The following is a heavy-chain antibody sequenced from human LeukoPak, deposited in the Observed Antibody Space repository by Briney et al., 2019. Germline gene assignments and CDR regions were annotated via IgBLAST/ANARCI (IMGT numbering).Heavy chain of an antibody. D-gene: IGHD2-15*01. V-gene: IGHV4-38-2*02. CDR1: GYSISSGYY. J-gene: IGHJ4*02. Sequence: SETLSLTCTVSGYSISSGYYWGWIRQPPGKGLEWIGSIYHSGSTYYNPSLKSRVTISVDTSKNQFSLKLSSVTAADTAVYYCARDGGSGRYVYWGQGALVTVSS. CDR3: ARDGGSGRYVY. CDR2: IYHSGST.